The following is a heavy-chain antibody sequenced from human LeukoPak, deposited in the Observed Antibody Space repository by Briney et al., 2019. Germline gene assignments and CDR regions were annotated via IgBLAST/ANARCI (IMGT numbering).Heavy chain of an antibody. Sequence: GRPLRLSCAASGFTFKSYPMHWVRQAPGKGLEWVGLISFDGSDKSYAASVEGRFTISRDNSKNMLYLQMNSLSAEDTAVYYCARVLGFGSPPGYWGQGTLVSVSS. CDR3: ARVLGFGSPPGY. CDR1: GFTFKSYP. J-gene: IGHJ4*02. V-gene: IGHV3-30*04. CDR2: ISFDGSDK. D-gene: IGHD3-10*01.